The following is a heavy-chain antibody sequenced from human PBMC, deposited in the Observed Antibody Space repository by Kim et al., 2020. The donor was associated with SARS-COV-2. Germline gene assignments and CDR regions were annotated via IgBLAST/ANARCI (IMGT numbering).Heavy chain of an antibody. Sequence: SETLSLTCAVYGGSFSGYYWSWIRQPPGKGLEWIGEINHSGSTNYNPSLKSRVTISVDTSKNQFSLKLSSVTAADTAVYYCARGLRRRYGDYVHRPYNWFDPWGQGTLVTVSS. CDR2: INHSGST. CDR1: GGSFSGYY. D-gene: IGHD4-17*01. CDR3: ARGLRRRYGDYVHRPYNWFDP. J-gene: IGHJ5*02. V-gene: IGHV4-34*01.